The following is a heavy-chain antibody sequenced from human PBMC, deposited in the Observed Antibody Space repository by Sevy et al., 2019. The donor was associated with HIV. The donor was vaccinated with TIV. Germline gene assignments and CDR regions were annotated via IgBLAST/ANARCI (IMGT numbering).Heavy chain of an antibody. CDR1: GFLVSDDY. Sequence: GGSLRLSCAASGFLVSDDYMNWVRQAPGKGLEWVSVIYREGTTYYADAVKGRFTISREDSKNTLYLQMNSLRAEDTAVYYCARDPGITNDMSVWGQGTTVTVSS. CDR2: IYREGTT. J-gene: IGHJ6*02. CDR3: ARDPGITNDMSV. V-gene: IGHV3-53*01. D-gene: IGHD1-20*01.